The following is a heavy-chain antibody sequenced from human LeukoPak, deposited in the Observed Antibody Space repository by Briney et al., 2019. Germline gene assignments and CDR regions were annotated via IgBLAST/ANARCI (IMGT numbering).Heavy chain of an antibody. V-gene: IGHV4-59*01. CDR3: ARDPRGSSAYFDY. D-gene: IGHD6-6*01. CDR2: IYYSGST. J-gene: IGHJ4*02. Sequence: SETLSLTCTVSAGSISSYYWSWIRQPPGKGLEWIGYIYYSGSTNYNPSLKRRVTISVDTSKNQFSLKLSSVTAADTAVYYCARDPRGSSAYFDYWGQGTLVTVSS. CDR1: AGSISSYY.